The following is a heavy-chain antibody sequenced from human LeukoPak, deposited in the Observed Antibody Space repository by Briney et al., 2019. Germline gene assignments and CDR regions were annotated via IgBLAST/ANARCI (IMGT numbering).Heavy chain of an antibody. CDR1: GGSISSSSYY. CDR2: IYYSGST. V-gene: IGHV4-39*07. Sequence: PSETLSLTCTVSGGSISSSSYYWGWIRQPPGKGLEWIGSIYYSGSTNYNPSLKSRVTISVDTSKNQFSLKLSSVTAADTAVYYCARVVGSGWHRGNYYMDVWGKGTTVTVSS. J-gene: IGHJ6*03. CDR3: ARVVGSGWHRGNYYMDV. D-gene: IGHD6-19*01.